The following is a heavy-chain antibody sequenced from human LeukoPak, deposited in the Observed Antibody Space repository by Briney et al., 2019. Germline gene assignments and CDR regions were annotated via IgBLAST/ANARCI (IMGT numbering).Heavy chain of an antibody. CDR3: ARAIYCSSTSCYDAADYYYYYGMDV. Sequence: ASVKVSCKASGYTFTGYYMHWVRQAPGQGLEWMGIINPSGGSTSYAQKFQGRVTMTRDTSTSTVYMELSSLRSEDTAVYYCARAIYCSSTSCYDAADYYYYYGMDVWGQGTTVTVSS. D-gene: IGHD2-2*01. CDR1: GYTFTGYY. CDR2: INPSGGST. V-gene: IGHV1-46*01. J-gene: IGHJ6*02.